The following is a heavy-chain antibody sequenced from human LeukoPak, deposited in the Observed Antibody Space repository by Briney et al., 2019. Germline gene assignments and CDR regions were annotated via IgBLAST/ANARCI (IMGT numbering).Heavy chain of an antibody. V-gene: IGHV4-34*01. Sequence: SETLSLTCAVYGGSFSGYYWSWIRQPPGKGLEWIGEINHSGSTNCNPSLESRVTISVDTSKNQFSLKLSSVTAADTAVYYCARGRGNSSYFDYWGQGTLVTVSS. CDR2: INHSGST. CDR3: ARGRGNSSYFDY. CDR1: GGSFSGYY. D-gene: IGHD3-16*01. J-gene: IGHJ4*02.